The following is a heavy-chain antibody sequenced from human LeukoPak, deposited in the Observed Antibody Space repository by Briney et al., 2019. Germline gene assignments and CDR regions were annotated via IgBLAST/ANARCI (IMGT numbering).Heavy chain of an antibody. V-gene: IGHV3-21*04. Sequence: PGGSLRLSCAASGFTFSSYSMNWVRQAPGKGLEWVSSISSSSSYIYYADSVKGRFTISRDNAKNSLYLQMNSLRAEDTALYYCARESSRGLWRRGDAFDIWGQGTMVTVSS. J-gene: IGHJ3*02. D-gene: IGHD3-16*01. CDR1: GFTFSSYS. CDR3: ARESSRGLWRRGDAFDI. CDR2: ISSSSSYI.